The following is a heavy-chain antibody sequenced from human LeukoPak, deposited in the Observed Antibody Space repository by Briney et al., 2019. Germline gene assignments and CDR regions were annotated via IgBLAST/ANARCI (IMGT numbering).Heavy chain of an antibody. J-gene: IGHJ4*02. CDR1: GGSFSGYY. CDR2: INHSGST. V-gene: IGHV4-34*01. D-gene: IGHD3-22*01. CDR3: ATYYYDSSGQMRGDYFDC. Sequence: SETLSLTCAVYGGSFSGYYWSWIRQPPGKGLEWIGEINHSGSTNYNPSLKSLVTISVDTSKNQFSLKLSSVTAADTAVYYCATYYYDSSGQMRGDYFDCWGQGTLVTVSS.